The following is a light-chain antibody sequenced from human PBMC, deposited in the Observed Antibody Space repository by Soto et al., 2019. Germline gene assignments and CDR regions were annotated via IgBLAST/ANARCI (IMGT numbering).Light chain of an antibody. J-gene: IGKJ5*01. V-gene: IGKV3D-15*01. CDR3: QQHNQWPIT. Sequence: EIVMTQSPATLSVSPGEGATLSCRTSPSVDSNLAWYQQKPGQAPRLLIFGASTRATGIPARFSGSGSGTDFTLTISSLQSEDFAVYICQQHNQWPITFGQGTRLEIK. CDR2: GAS. CDR1: PSVDSN.